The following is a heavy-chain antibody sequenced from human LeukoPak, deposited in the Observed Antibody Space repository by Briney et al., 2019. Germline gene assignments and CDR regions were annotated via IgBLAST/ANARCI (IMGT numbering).Heavy chain of an antibody. CDR1: AGSISSYY. Sequence: SETLSLTCTASAGSISSYYWSWIRQPPGKGLEWIGYIYYSGSTNYNPSLQSRVSISVDTSKNQVSLKLSSVTAADTAVYYCARVAYCGGDCYPHFDYWGQGTLVTVSS. CDR2: IYYSGST. J-gene: IGHJ4*02. D-gene: IGHD2-21*02. V-gene: IGHV4-59*01. CDR3: ARVAYCGGDCYPHFDY.